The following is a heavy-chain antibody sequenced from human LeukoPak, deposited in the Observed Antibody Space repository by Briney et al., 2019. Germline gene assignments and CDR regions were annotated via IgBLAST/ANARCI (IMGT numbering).Heavy chain of an antibody. CDR3: ARCVGVTEFDY. CDR1: GYSISNDYY. V-gene: IGHV4-38-2*02. J-gene: IGHJ4*02. CDR2: IFHSGST. D-gene: IGHD2-21*02. Sequence: SETLSLTCTVSGYSISNDYYWGWIGQRPGKGLEWIGTIFHSGSTYYNPSLQSRVTMSVDTSKKQFSLKLSSVTAADTAVYYCARCVGVTEFDYQGWGTLVTVSS.